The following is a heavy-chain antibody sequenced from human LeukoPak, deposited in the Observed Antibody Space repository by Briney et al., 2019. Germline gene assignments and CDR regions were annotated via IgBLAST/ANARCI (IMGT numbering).Heavy chain of an antibody. D-gene: IGHD4-23*01. CDR3: AREYGGNPGLFGY. CDR2: ITPYNGNT. J-gene: IGHJ4*02. CDR1: GYAFIGYS. Sequence: ASVKVSCKASGYAFIGYSISWVRQAPGHGLEWMGWITPYNGNTNYVQNFQGRVTMTTDTSTSTAYMELRSLRSDDTAVYYCAREYGGNPGLFGYWGQGTLVTVSS. V-gene: IGHV1-18*01.